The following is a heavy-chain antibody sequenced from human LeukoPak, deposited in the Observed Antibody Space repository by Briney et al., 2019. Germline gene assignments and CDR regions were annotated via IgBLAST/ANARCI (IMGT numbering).Heavy chain of an antibody. J-gene: IGHJ5*02. D-gene: IGHD3-22*01. CDR2: IYYSGST. CDR3: AREGGPHYYDSRGKNWFDP. Sequence: SETLSLTCTVSGGSISSYYWSWIRQPPGKGLEWIGYIYYSGSTNYNPSLKSRVTISVDTSKNQFSLKLSSVTAADTAVYSCAREGGPHYYDSRGKNWFDPWGQGTLVTVSS. V-gene: IGHV4-59*01. CDR1: GGSISSYY.